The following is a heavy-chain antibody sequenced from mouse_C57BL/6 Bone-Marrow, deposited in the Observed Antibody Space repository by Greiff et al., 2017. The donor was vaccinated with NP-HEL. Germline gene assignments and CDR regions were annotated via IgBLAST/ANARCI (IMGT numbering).Heavy chain of an antibody. CDR1: GYTFTSYW. J-gene: IGHJ4*01. D-gene: IGHD2-1*01. CDR2: INPSSGYT. CDR3: ARNQIYYGNYVDYYAMDY. V-gene: IGHV1-7*01. Sequence: VQLQQSGAELAKPGASVKLSCKASGYTFTSYWMHWVKQRPGQGLEWIGYINPSSGYTKYNQKFKDKATLTADKSSSTAYMQLSSLTYEDSAVYYCARNQIYYGNYVDYYAMDYWGQGTSVTVSS.